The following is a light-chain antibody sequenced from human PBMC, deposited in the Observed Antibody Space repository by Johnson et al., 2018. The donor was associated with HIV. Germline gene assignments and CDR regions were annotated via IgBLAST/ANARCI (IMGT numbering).Light chain of an antibody. CDR3: GTWDSSLSAYV. CDR2: ETN. Sequence: QSVLTQPPSVSAAPGQKVTISCSGSSSNIGNNYVSWYQQLPGTAPKLLIYETNKQPSEIPDRFSGSKSGTSATLGITGLQTEDEAEYYCGTWDSSLSAYVFGTGTKVTVL. CDR1: SSNIGNNY. V-gene: IGLV1-51*01. J-gene: IGLJ1*01.